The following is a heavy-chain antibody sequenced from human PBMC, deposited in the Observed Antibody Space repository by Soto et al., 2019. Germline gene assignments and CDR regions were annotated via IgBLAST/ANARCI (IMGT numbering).Heavy chain of an antibody. V-gene: IGHV4-4*02. Sequence: SETLSLTCAVSGGFISSSNWVIWVRQPPGKGLEWIGEIYHSGSTNYNPSLKSRVTISVDKSKNQFSLKLSSVTAADTAVYYCASYYDSSGYWFXDYWGQGTLVTVS. J-gene: IGHJ4*02. CDR2: IYHSGST. D-gene: IGHD3-22*01. CDR1: GGFISSSNW. CDR3: ASYYDSSGYWFXDY.